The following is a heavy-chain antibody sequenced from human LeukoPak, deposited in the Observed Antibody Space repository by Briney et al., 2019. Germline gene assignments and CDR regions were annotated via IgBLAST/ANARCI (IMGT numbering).Heavy chain of an antibody. V-gene: IGHV4-4*02. Sequence: SETLSLTCAVSGGSISSSNWWSWVRQPPGKGLEGMGEIYHSGSTNYNPSLKSRVTISVDTSKNQFSLKLSSVTAADTAVYYCARGNRAQDAFDIWGQGTMVTVSS. CDR3: ARGNRAQDAFDI. J-gene: IGHJ3*02. CDR2: IYHSGST. CDR1: GGSISSSNW. D-gene: IGHD4-11*01.